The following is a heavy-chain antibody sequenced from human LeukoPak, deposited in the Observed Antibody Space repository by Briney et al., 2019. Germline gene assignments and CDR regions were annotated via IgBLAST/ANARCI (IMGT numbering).Heavy chain of an antibody. D-gene: IGHD2-15*01. V-gene: IGHV1-2*04. CDR3: ARDFGCSGGSCSGAFDI. CDR1: GYTFTGYY. J-gene: IGHJ3*02. CDR2: INPNSGGT. Sequence: ASVKVSCKASGYTFTGYYMHWVRQAPGQGLEWMGWINPNSGGTNYAQKFQGWVTMTRDTSISTAYMELSRLRSDDTAVYYCARDFGCSGGSCSGAFDIWGQGTMVTVSS.